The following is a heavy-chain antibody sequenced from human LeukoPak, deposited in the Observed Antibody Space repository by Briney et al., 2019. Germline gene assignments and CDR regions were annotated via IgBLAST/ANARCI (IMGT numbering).Heavy chain of an antibody. J-gene: IGHJ4*02. D-gene: IGHD2-8*01. CDR2: INTKGET. CDR3: ATSNDAKIAPFDH. V-gene: IGHV4-4*09. CDR1: GVSMSAFQ. Sequence: SETLTLTCTVSGVSMSAFQWSWVRQSPEKGLEWIGCINTKGETNYNPSLKSRVTTSVDTSKSQFSLRLTSVTAADTAVYYCATSNDAKIAPFDHWGQGALVTVSS.